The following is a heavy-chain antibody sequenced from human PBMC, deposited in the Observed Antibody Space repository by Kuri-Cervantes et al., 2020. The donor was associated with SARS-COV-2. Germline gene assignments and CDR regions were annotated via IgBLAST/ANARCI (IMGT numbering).Heavy chain of an antibody. CDR2: ISYDGSNK. Sequence: GESLKISCAACGFTFSSYDMHWVRQAPGKGLEWVAVISYDGSNKYYADSVKGRFTISRDNSKNTLYLQMNSLRAEDTAVYYCARELVLTTSKNWFDPWGQGTLVTVSS. J-gene: IGHJ5*02. CDR1: GFTFSSYD. D-gene: IGHD1-14*01. V-gene: IGHV3-30-3*01. CDR3: ARELVLTTSKNWFDP.